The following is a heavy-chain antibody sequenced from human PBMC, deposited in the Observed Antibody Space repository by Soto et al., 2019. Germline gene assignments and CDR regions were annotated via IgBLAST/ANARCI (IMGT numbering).Heavy chain of an antibody. J-gene: IGHJ5*02. D-gene: IGHD1-20*01. CDR1: EFTFSSYA. CDR3: ARESVSWFDP. Sequence: QVQLVESGGGVVQPGRSLRLSCAASEFTFSSYAMHWVRQAPGKGLEWVAVISYDGSNKYYADSVKGRFTISRDNSKNTLYLQMNSLRAEDTAVYYCARESVSWFDPWGQGTLVTVSS. V-gene: IGHV3-30-3*01. CDR2: ISYDGSNK.